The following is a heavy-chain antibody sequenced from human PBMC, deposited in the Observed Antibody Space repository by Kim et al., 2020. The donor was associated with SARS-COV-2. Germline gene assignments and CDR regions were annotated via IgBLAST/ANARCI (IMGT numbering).Heavy chain of an antibody. Sequence: SETLSLTCTVSGGSISSYYWSWIRQPPGKGLEWIGYIYYSGSTNYNPSLKSRVTISVDTSKNQFSLKLSSVTAADTAVYYCARADITMVRGVIGGDYGMDVWGQGTTVTVSS. CDR3: ARADITMVRGVIGGDYGMDV. CDR1: GGSISSYY. D-gene: IGHD3-10*01. J-gene: IGHJ6*02. V-gene: IGHV4-59*12. CDR2: IYYSGST.